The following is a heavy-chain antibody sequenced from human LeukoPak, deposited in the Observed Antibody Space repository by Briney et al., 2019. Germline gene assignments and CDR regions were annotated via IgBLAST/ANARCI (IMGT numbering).Heavy chain of an antibody. CDR1: GFTLNNAY. CDR3: TSYIVVVPTTNRAWLDP. CDR2: IKSKTEGGTI. Sequence: GSLRLSWSAPGFTLNNAYMRLVRQAPGKGLEWVGRIKSKTEGGTIEYAAPVKGRFTISRDDSKNMLYLQMNSLKTEDTAMYYCTSYIVVVPTTNRAWLDPWGQGILVTVSS. D-gene: IGHD2-2*01. J-gene: IGHJ5*02. V-gene: IGHV3-15*01.